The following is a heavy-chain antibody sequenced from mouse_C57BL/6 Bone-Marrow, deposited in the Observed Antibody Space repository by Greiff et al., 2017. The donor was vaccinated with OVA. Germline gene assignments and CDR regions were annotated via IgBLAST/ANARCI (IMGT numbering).Heavy chain of an antibody. CDR2: INSDGGST. CDR3: ARRGCYYYGSVRDYFDD. Sequence: EVQVVESGGGLVQPGESLKLSCESNEYEFPSHDMSWVRKTPEKRLELVAAINSDGGSTYYPDTMERRFIISRDNTKKTLYLQMSSLRSEDTALYYCARRGCYYYGSVRDYFDDWGQGTTLTVSS. J-gene: IGHJ2*01. D-gene: IGHD1-1*01. V-gene: IGHV5-2*01. CDR1: EYEFPSHD.